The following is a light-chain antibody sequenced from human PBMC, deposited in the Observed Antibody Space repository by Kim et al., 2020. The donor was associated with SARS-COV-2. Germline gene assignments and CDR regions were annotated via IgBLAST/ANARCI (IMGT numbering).Light chain of an antibody. J-gene: IGKJ1*01. CDR2: AAS. CDR1: QGIGNS. Sequence: SVGDTVTITCRASQGIGNSLAWYHQEPGKAPQLLIYAASTLQSGVPSRFSGSVSGTDFALTITSLQPEDSGTFYCQQFNSYPPCTFGQGTKVDIK. CDR3: QQFNSYPPCT. V-gene: IGKV1-9*01.